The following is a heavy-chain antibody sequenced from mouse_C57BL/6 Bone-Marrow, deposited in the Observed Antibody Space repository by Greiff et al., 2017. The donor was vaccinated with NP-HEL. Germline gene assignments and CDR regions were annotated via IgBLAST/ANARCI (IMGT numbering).Heavy chain of an antibody. V-gene: IGHV5-17*01. J-gene: IGHJ3*01. Sequence: DVMLVESGGGLVKPGGSLKLSCAASGFTFSDYGMHWVRQAPEKGLEWVAYISSGSSTIYYADTVKGRFTISRDNAKNTLFLQMTSLRSEDTAMYYCANSNYVPFAYWGQGTLVTVSA. CDR3: ANSNYVPFAY. CDR2: ISSGSSTI. D-gene: IGHD2-5*01. CDR1: GFTFSDYG.